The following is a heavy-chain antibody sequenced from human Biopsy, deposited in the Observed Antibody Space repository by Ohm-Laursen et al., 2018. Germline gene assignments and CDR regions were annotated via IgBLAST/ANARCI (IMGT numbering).Heavy chain of an antibody. CDR3: ARDVVGRGASFFDF. Sequence: ASVKVSCKVSGGTFTNYAISWVRQAPGQGLERMGWISVYNGNTDYPHKFQGRVTLTADTSTSTAYMELRSLTSDDTAIYYCARDVVGRGASFFDFWGQGTSVTVSS. D-gene: IGHD1-26*01. J-gene: IGHJ4*02. CDR1: GGTFTNYA. V-gene: IGHV1-18*01. CDR2: ISVYNGNT.